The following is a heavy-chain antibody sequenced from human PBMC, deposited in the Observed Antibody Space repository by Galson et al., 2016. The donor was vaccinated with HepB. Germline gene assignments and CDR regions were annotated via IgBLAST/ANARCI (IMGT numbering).Heavy chain of an antibody. V-gene: IGHV3-7*03. CDR3: ARGANRGRPFDY. CDR2: INQDGSEK. J-gene: IGHJ4*02. CDR1: GFTTSSYW. D-gene: IGHD3-10*01. Sequence: SLRLSCAASGFTTSSYWMTWVRQAPGKGLEWVANINQDGSEKNYLDSVKGRFFISRDNAKNSLFLQMNSLRVEDTAVYYCARGANRGRPFDYWGQGTLVTVSS.